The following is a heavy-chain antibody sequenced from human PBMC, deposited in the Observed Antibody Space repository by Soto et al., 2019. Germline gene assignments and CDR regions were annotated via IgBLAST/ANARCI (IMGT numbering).Heavy chain of an antibody. J-gene: IGHJ6*02. V-gene: IGHV3-30*02. Sequence: DSVKGRFTISRDNSKNTLYLQMNSLRAEDTAVYYCAKEDLLHYYYGMDVWGQGTTVTVSS. CDR3: AKEDLLHYYYGMDV.